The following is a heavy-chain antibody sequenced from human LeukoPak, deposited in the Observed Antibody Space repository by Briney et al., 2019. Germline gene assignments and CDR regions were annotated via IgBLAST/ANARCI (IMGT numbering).Heavy chain of an antibody. D-gene: IGHD4/OR15-4a*01. V-gene: IGHV3-7*01. J-gene: IGHJ4*02. CDR1: GFTFSSYW. CDR2: IKQDGSEK. Sequence: GGSLRLSCAASGFTFSSYWMSWVRQAPGKGLEWVANIKQDGSEKYYVDSVKGRFTISRDNGKNSLDLQMNSLRADDTAFYYCARDTLGEGEDANYAVYYFDYWGQGTVVTVSS. CDR3: ARDTLGEGEDANYAVYYFDY.